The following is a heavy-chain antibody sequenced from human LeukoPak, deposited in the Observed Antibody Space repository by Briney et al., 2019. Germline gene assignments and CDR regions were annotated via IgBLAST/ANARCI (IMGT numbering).Heavy chain of an antibody. D-gene: IGHD3-10*01. V-gene: IGHV3-33*01. J-gene: IGHJ4*02. Sequence: GRSLRLSCAASGFTFSIYGMHSVRQAPGKGLEWVAVIRYDGSKKYYADSVKGRFTVSRDDSKNTVYLQMDSLRAEDTAMYYCARDLSYGSVDFRGQGTLVTVSS. CDR3: ARDLSYGSVDF. CDR2: IRYDGSKK. CDR1: GFTFSIYG.